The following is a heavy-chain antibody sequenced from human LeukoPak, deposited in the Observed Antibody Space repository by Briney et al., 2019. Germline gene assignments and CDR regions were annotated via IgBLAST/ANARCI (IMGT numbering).Heavy chain of an antibody. V-gene: IGHV3-7*01. J-gene: IGHJ4*02. D-gene: IGHD5-24*01. CDR1: GFTFSSYW. CDR2: IKQDGSEK. Sequence: GGSLRLSCAASGFTFSSYWMSWVRQAPGKGLEWVANIKQDGSEKYYVDSVKGRFTISRDSAKNSLYLQMNSLRAEDTAVYYCARAPMATKGYFDYWGQGTLVTVSS. CDR3: ARAPMATKGYFDY.